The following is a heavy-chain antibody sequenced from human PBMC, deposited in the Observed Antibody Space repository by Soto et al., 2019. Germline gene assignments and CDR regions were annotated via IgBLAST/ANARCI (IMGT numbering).Heavy chain of an antibody. D-gene: IGHD3-10*01. CDR2: IWNDGSNE. V-gene: IGHV3-33*01. CDR1: GFSFSDYA. CDR3: ARGSGYYGSGSYYNVIDY. Sequence: PGGSLRLSCAASGFSFSDYAMHWVRQAPGKGLEWVAVIWNDGSNEYYADSVKGRFIISRDNSKNTLYLLMNSLRAEDTAVFYFARGSGYYGSGSYYNVIDYWGQGTPVTVSS. J-gene: IGHJ4*02.